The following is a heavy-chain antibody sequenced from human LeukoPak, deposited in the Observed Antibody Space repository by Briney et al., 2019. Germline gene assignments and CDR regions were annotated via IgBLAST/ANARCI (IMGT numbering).Heavy chain of an antibody. D-gene: IGHD5-12*01. CDR3: AKSPAKSGYDPTYLY. CDR1: GFTFSSYG. V-gene: IGHV3-30*18. J-gene: IGHJ4*02. CDR2: ISYDGSNK. Sequence: PGGSLRLSCAASGFTFSSYGMHWVRQAPGKGLEWVAVISYDGSNKYYADSVKGRFTISRDNYKNTLYLQMNSLRAEDTAVYYCAKSPAKSGYDPTYLYWGQGNLVTVSS.